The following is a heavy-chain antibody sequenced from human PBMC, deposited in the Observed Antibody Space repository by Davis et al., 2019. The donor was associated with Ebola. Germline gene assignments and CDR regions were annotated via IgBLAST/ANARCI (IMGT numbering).Heavy chain of an antibody. J-gene: IGHJ6*04. CDR3: AKGGSGWPSDYSYGLGV. V-gene: IGHV3-23*01. CDR1: GFTFGSYA. Sequence: PGGSLTLSCAASGFTFGSYAMTWARQVPGKGLEWVSAVTSSGGSTYYANSVKGRFTISRDNSKNTLFLQLNSLGVEDTAVYYCAKGGSGWPSDYSYGLGVWGKGTTVTVSS. D-gene: IGHD6-19*01. CDR2: VTSSGGST.